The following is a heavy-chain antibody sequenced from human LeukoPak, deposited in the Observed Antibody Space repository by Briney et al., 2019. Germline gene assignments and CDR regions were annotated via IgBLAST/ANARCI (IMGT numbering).Heavy chain of an antibody. Sequence: GGSLRLSCAASGSTFSSYGMNWVRQAPGKGLEWVAVISYDGSNKYYADSVKGRFTISRDNAKNSLYLQMNSLRAEDTAVYYCARAVETQRNNWFDPWGQGTLVTVSS. CDR2: ISYDGSNK. J-gene: IGHJ5*02. CDR1: GSTFSSYG. V-gene: IGHV3-30*03. D-gene: IGHD6-19*01. CDR3: ARAVETQRNNWFDP.